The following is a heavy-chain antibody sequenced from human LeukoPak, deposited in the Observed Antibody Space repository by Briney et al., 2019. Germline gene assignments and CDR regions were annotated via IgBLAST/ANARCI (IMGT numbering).Heavy chain of an antibody. CDR2: IYYSGST. D-gene: IGHD6-19*01. Sequence: PSETLSLTCTVSGGSISSHYWSWIRQPPGKGLEWIGYIYYSGSTNYNPSLKSRVTISVDTSKNQFSLKLSSVTAADTAVYYCASTGYSSGWTDYYYYGMDVWGQGTTVTVSS. CDR3: ASTGYSSGWTDYYYYGMDV. J-gene: IGHJ6*02. CDR1: GGSISSHY. V-gene: IGHV4-59*08.